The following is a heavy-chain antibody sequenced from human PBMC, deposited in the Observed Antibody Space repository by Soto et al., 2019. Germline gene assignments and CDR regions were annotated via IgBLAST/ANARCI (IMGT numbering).Heavy chain of an antibody. CDR1: GGSIRSSVFY. CDR3: ARLPAESTAGGGDMDV. J-gene: IGHJ6*02. CDR2: VYYSGLT. Sequence: SETLSLTCSVSGGSIRSSVFYWGWIRQPPGKGLEWIGSVYYSGLTHYTPSLKSRVTISVDTSKNQFSLRLNFVTAADAAVSYCARLPAESTAGGGDMDVWGQGTTVTVSS. V-gene: IGHV4-39*01. D-gene: IGHD6-13*01.